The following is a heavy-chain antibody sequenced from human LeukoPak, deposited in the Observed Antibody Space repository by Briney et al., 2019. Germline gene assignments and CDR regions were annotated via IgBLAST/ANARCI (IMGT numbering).Heavy chain of an antibody. CDR3: ASGQWLRLPGF. D-gene: IGHD5-12*01. V-gene: IGHV1-2*02. CDR2: INANSGGT. Sequence: ASVKVSCKASGYTFTGYYIHWVRQAPGQGFEYMGWINANSGGTNYAQKFQGRVTMTRDTSVSTAYMELSRLTSDDTAVYYCASGQWLRLPGFWGQGTLVTVSS. J-gene: IGHJ4*02. CDR1: GYTFTGYY.